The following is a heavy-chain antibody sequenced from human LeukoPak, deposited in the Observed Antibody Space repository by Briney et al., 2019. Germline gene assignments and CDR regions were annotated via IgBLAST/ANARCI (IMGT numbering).Heavy chain of an antibody. CDR1: GFTFSNSW. Sequence: GGSLRLSCAAPGFTFSNSWMHWVRQTPEKGPVWVSCINTDGNIMRYADSVKGRFTISRDNAKNTLYLQMNSLRVEDTAVYYCARAGGPPTAMGFDPWGQGSLVSVST. V-gene: IGHV3-74*01. CDR3: ARAGGPPTAMGFDP. D-gene: IGHD2-2*01. J-gene: IGHJ5*02. CDR2: INTDGNIM.